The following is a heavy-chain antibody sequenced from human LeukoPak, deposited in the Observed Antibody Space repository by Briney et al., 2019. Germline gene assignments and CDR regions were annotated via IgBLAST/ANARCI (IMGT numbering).Heavy chain of an antibody. V-gene: IGHV4-59*01. J-gene: IGHJ6*03. CDR2: IYYGGST. D-gene: IGHD3-3*01. CDR1: GGSISSYY. CDR3: ARDTRSGYGYYYYYYMDV. Sequence: SETLSLTCTVSGGSISSYYWSWIRQPPGKGLEWIGYIYYGGSTNYNPSLKSRVTISVDTSKNQFSLKLSSVTAADTAVYYCARDTRSGYGYYYYYYMDVWGKGTTVTVSS.